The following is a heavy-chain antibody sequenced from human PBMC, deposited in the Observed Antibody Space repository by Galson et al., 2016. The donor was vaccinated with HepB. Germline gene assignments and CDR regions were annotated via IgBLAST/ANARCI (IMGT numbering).Heavy chain of an antibody. J-gene: IGHJ6*02. CDR3: ARGAPDMQRGPNYHGMDV. Sequence: SLRLSCAASGFSFRGHSMNWVRQAPGKGLEWVGRSRGKLHSYTTVYAASVNGRFTVSRDSSQNSLFLQMNSLKTEDTAVYYCARGAPDMQRGPNYHGMDVWGQGTTVTVSS. V-gene: IGHV3-72*01. D-gene: IGHD2-2*01. CDR1: GFSFRGHS. CDR2: SRGKLHSYTT.